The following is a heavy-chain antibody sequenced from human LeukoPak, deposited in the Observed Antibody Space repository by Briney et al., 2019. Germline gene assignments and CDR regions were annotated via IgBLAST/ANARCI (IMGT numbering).Heavy chain of an antibody. V-gene: IGHV4-34*01. CDR3: ARQQSASNWFDP. CDR2: INYSGGT. Sequence: SGTLSLTCAVYVGSFSDYYWSWIRQPPGKGLEWIGEINYSGGTSYNPSLKSRVTISVDTSKNQFSLKLTSVTAADTAVYYCARQQSASNWFDPWGQGTLVTVSS. J-gene: IGHJ5*02. D-gene: IGHD6-13*01. CDR1: VGSFSDYY.